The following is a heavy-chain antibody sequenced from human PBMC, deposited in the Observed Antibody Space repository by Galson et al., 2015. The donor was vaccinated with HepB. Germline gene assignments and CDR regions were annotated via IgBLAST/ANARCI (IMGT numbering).Heavy chain of an antibody. CDR2: TYYKSKYCN. Sequence: CAISGDSVSSTSGTWNWIRQSPSRGLEWLGRTYYKSKYCNDYAVSVRSRITINPDTSKNQFSLQLSSVTPEDTAVYCCARGWGITMVRGLPYYLDSWGQGTLVTVSS. CDR1: GDSVSSTSGT. D-gene: IGHD3-10*01. J-gene: IGHJ4*02. CDR3: ARGWGITMVRGLPYYLDS. V-gene: IGHV6-1*01.